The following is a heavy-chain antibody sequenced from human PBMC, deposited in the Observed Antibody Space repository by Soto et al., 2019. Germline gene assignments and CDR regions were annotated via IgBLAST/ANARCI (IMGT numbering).Heavy chain of an antibody. D-gene: IGHD3-16*01. Sequence: GASVKVSCKASGYTFTSYGISWVRQAPGQGLEWMGWISAYNGNTNYAQKLQGRVTMTTDTSTSTAYMELRSLRSDDTAVYYCARGPRIGGVELRYFQHWGQSTLVTVSS. CDR3: ARGPRIGGVELRYFQH. CDR1: GYTFTSYG. V-gene: IGHV1-18*01. CDR2: ISAYNGNT. J-gene: IGHJ1*01.